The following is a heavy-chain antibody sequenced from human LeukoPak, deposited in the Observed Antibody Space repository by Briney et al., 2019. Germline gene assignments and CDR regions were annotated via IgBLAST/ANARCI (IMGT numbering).Heavy chain of an antibody. CDR2: INHSGST. CDR3: AREGYYDFWSGYYRYYFDY. J-gene: IGHJ4*02. Sequence: SETLSLTCAVSGGSISSSNWWSWVRQPPGKGLEWIGEINHSGSTNYNPSLKSRVTISVDTSKNQFSLKLSSVTAADTAVYYCAREGYYDFWSGYYRYYFDYWGQGTLVTVSS. CDR1: GGSISSSNW. D-gene: IGHD3-3*01. V-gene: IGHV4-4*02.